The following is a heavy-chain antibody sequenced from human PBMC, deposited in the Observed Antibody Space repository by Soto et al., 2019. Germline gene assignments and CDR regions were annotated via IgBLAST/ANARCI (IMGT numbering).Heavy chain of an antibody. D-gene: IGHD1-26*01. CDR2: ISGSGGST. Sequence: PGKGLEWVSAISGSGGSTYYADSVKGRFTISRDNSKNTLYLQMNSLRAEDTAGYYCAKDRGAPGGYCDYWGQGTRFTVS. CDR3: AKDRGAPGGYCDY. V-gene: IGHV3-23*01. J-gene: IGHJ4*02.